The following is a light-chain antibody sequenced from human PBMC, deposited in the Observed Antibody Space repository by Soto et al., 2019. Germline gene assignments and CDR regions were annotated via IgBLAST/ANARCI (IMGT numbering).Light chain of an antibody. Sequence: QSALTQPASVSGSPGQSITISCTGTRSDVGSHNLVSWYQQHPGQAPKLMIYEVSKRPLGVSARFSASKSGNTASLTISGLQAEDEADYYCCSYGGSRAVFGGCTQLTVL. J-gene: IGLJ7*01. V-gene: IGLV2-23*02. CDR3: CSYGGSRAV. CDR2: EVS. CDR1: RSDVGSHNL.